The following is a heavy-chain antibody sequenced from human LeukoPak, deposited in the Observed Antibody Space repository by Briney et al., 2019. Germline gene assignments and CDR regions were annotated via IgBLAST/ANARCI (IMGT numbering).Heavy chain of an antibody. V-gene: IGHV3-7*01. D-gene: IGHD4-17*01. CDR2: IKQDGSEK. Sequence: GGSLRLSCAASGFTFSSYWMSWVRQAPGKGLEWVANIKQDGSEKYYVDSVKGRFTISRDNAKNSLYLQMNSLRAEDTAVYYCARMGSAYGDHEVHDYWGQGTLVTVSS. CDR1: GFTFSSYW. CDR3: ARMGSAYGDHEVHDY. J-gene: IGHJ4*02.